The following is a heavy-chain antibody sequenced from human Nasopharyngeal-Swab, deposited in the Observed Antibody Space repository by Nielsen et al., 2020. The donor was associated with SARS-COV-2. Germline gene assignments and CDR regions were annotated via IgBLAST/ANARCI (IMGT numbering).Heavy chain of an antibody. J-gene: IGHJ4*02. CDR1: GFTFSSYE. Sequence: GESLKISCAASGFTFSSYEMNWVRQAPGKGLEWVSAISGSGGSTYYADSVKGRFTISRDNSKNTLYLQMNSLRAEDTAVYYCAKDPYYDFWSGYYFDYWGQGTLVTVSS. D-gene: IGHD3-3*01. V-gene: IGHV3-23*01. CDR2: ISGSGGST. CDR3: AKDPYYDFWSGYYFDY.